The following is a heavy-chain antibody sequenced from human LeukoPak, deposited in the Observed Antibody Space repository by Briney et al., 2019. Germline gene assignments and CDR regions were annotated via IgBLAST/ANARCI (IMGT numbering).Heavy chain of an antibody. CDR2: ISSSSNYI. J-gene: IGHJ4*02. V-gene: IGHV3-21*01. CDR3: ARDPQWLLN. CDR1: GFTFPIYS. D-gene: IGHD6-19*01. Sequence: GGSLRLSCAASGFTFPIYSMNWVRQAPGKGLEWVSSISSSSNYIYYADSVKGRFTISKDNAKNSLYLQMNSLRAEDTAVYYCARDPQWLLNWGQGTLVTVSS.